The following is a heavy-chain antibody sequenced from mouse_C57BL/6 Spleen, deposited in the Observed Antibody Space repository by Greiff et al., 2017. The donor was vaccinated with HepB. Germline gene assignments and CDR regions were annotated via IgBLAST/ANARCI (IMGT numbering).Heavy chain of an antibody. CDR2: IRSKSSNYAT. J-gene: IGHJ3*01. V-gene: IGHV10-3*01. Sequence: DVHLVESGGGLVQPKGSLKLSCAASGFTFNTYAMHWVRQAPGKGLEWVARIRSKSSNYATYYADSVKDRFTISRDDSQSMLYLQMNNLKTEDTAMYYCVRDRSYDYDPAWFAYWGQGTLVTVSA. D-gene: IGHD2-4*01. CDR1: GFTFNTYA. CDR3: VRDRSYDYDPAWFAY.